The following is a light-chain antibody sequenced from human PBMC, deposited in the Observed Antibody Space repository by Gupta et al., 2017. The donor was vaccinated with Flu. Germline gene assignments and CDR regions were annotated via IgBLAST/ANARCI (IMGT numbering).Light chain of an antibody. V-gene: IGKV3-20*01. CDR2: GAS. CDR3: QQYGSSPWT. CDR1: QSVSSSY. J-gene: IGKJ1*01. Sequence: EIVLTQSPGTLSLSPGERATLSCRASQSVSSSYLAWYQKKPDQPPRLLIYGASSTATGIPDRFSGSGSGADFTLTISRLEPEDFAVYYCQQYGSSPWTFGQGTKVEIK.